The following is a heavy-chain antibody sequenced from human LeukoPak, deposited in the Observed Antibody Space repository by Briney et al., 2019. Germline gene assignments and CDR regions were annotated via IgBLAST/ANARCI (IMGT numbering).Heavy chain of an antibody. V-gene: IGHV3-30*18. J-gene: IGHJ4*02. D-gene: IGHD5-18*01. Sequence: GGSLRLSCAASGFTFSSYGMHWVRQAPGKGLEWVAVISYDGSNKYYADSVKGRFTISRDNSKNTLYLQMDSLRAEDTAVYYCAKDRGDTAMVDYWGQGTLVTVSS. CDR2: ISYDGSNK. CDR1: GFTFSSYG. CDR3: AKDRGDTAMVDY.